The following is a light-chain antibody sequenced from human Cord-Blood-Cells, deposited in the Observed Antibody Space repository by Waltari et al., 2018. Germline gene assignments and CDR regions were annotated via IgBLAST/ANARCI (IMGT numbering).Light chain of an antibody. Sequence: PASISCRSSQSLLHSNGYNYLDWYLQKPGQSPQLLIYLGSNRASGVPDRFSGSGSGTDFTLKISRVEAVDVGVYYCMQALQTPPTFGQGTKVEIK. V-gene: IGKV2-28*01. CDR3: MQALQTPPT. J-gene: IGKJ1*01. CDR1: QSLLHSNGYNY. CDR2: LGS.